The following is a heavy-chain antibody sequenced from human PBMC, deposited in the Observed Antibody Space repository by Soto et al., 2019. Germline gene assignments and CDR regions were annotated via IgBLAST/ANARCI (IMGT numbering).Heavy chain of an antibody. CDR1: GGTFSSYT. V-gene: IGHV1-69*02. J-gene: IGHJ4*02. CDR2: IIPILGIA. CDR3: ASIGSGYSSRWRDY. Sequence: QVQLVQSGAEVKKPGSSVKVSCKASGGTFSSYTISWVRQAPGQGLEWMGRIIPILGIANYAQKFQGRVTITADKSTSTAYMELSSLRSEDTAVYYCASIGSGYSSRWRDYWGQGTLVTVSS. D-gene: IGHD6-13*01.